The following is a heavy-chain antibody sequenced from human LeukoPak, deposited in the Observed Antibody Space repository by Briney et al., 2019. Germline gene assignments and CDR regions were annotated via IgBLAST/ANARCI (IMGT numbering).Heavy chain of an antibody. D-gene: IGHD3-10*01. CDR2: IYPGDSDT. V-gene: IGHV5-51*01. CDR1: GYSFTSYW. Sequence: GESLKISCKGSGYSFTSYWIGWVGQMPGKGLEWMGIIYPGDSDTRYSPSFQGQVTISADKSISTAHLQWSSLKASDTAMYYCARRRVNGETDAYYFDYWGQGTLVTVSS. J-gene: IGHJ4*02. CDR3: ARRRVNGETDAYYFDY.